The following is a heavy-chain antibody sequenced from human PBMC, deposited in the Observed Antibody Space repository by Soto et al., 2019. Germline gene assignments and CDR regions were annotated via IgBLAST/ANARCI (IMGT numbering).Heavy chain of an antibody. CDR2: IWSDGSNK. CDR1: GFTFSSYG. Sequence: GGSLRLSCAASGFTFSSYGMHWVRQAPGKGLEWVAVIWSDGSNKYYEDSVKGRFTISRDNSKNTLYLQMNSLRAEDTAVYYCARGGRRLVVITQPLDYWGQGTLVTVSS. V-gene: IGHV3-33*01. J-gene: IGHJ4*02. D-gene: IGHD3-22*01. CDR3: ARGGRRLVVITQPLDY.